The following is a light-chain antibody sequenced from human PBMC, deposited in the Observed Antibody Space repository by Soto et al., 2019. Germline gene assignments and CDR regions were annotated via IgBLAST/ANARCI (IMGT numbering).Light chain of an antibody. Sequence: DIQMTQSPSTLSASVGDGVTITCRASQTISGWLAWYQQRPGKAPKLLISDASSLRSGVPSRFSGSGSGTEFTLNISSLQPDDFGSYYCQQYKSYPWTFGHGTKVEV. CDR1: QTISGW. V-gene: IGKV1-5*01. CDR2: DAS. J-gene: IGKJ1*01. CDR3: QQYKSYPWT.